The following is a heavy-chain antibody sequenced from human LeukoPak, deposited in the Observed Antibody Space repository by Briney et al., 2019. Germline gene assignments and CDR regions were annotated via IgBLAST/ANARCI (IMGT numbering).Heavy chain of an antibody. J-gene: IGHJ4*02. CDR1: SGSISSSSYY. Sequence: SETLSLTCTVSSGSISSSSYYWGWIRQPPGKGLEWIGSMYYSGNTYYNPSLKSRVTMSVETSKNQFSLKLSSVTAADTAVYYCARHPFIRGSIDCWGQGTLVTVSS. V-gene: IGHV4-39*01. CDR2: MYYSGNT. D-gene: IGHD2-15*01. CDR3: ARHPFIRGSIDC.